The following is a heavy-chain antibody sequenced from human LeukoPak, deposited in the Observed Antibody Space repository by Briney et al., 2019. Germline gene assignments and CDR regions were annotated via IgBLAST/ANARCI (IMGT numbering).Heavy chain of an antibody. D-gene: IGHD3-10*01. Sequence: PSETLSLTCTVSGGSISSYYWSWIRQPPGKGLEWIGYIYYSGSTNYNPSLKSRVTISVDTSKNQFSLKLSSVTAADTAVYYCARASGPYYYYYYMDVWGEGTTVTISS. CDR2: IYYSGST. V-gene: IGHV4-59*12. CDR3: ARASGPYYYYYYMDV. CDR1: GGSISSYY. J-gene: IGHJ6*03.